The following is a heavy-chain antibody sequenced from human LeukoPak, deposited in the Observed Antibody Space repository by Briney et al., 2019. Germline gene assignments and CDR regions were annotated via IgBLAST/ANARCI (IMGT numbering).Heavy chain of an antibody. J-gene: IGHJ4*02. D-gene: IGHD2-2*01. CDR1: GFTVSSNY. CDR2: IYSGGST. V-gene: IGHV3-66*02. CDR3: AREYCSSTSCSVDY. Sequence: GGSLRLSCAASGFTVSSNYMSWVCQAPGKGLEWVSVIYSGGSTYYADSVKGRFTISRDNSKNTLYLQMNSLRAEDTAVYYCAREYCSSTSCSVDYWGQGTLVTVSS.